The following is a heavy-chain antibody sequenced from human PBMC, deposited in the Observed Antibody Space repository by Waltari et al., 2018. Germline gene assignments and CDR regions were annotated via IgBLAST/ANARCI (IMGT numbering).Heavy chain of an antibody. J-gene: IGHJ4*02. V-gene: IGHV4-34*01. CDR1: GGSFSGYY. CDR3: ARGITVTPFDY. CDR2: INNSGST. Sequence: QVQLQQWGAGLLKPSETLSLTCAVYGGSFSGYYWRWTRKPPGKGREWIGEINNSGSTNYNPSLKSRVTISVDTSKNQFSLKLSSVTAADTAVYYCARGITVTPFDYWGQGTLVTVSS. D-gene: IGHD4-4*01.